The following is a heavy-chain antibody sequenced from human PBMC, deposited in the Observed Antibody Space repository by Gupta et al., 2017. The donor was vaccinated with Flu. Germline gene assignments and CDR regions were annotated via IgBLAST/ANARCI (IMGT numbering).Heavy chain of an antibody. CDR3: AVASYDYDDSGFDY. CDR1: EYTFTNYH. D-gene: IGHD3-22*01. CDR2: INRSGGGT. J-gene: IGHJ4*02. Sequence: QVQLVQSGAEVKKPGASVKVSCKTSEYTFTNYHIHWVRQAPGQGLEWMGIINRSGGGTNYAQKFQGRVTMTKEPSTSTVYMDLSSLRSDDTAIYYCAVASYDYDDSGFDYWGQGTLVTVYS. V-gene: IGHV1-46*01.